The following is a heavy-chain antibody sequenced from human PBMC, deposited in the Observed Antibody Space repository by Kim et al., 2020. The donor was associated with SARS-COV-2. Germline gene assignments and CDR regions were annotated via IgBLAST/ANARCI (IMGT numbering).Heavy chain of an antibody. D-gene: IGHD4-17*01. CDR2: SN. CDR3: VAMATVTKFDY. V-gene: IGHV4-31*02. Sequence: SNHYNPSLRSRLTMSVDMSKNQFSLRLTSVTSADSAVYFCVAMATVTKFDYWGQGALVTVSS. J-gene: IGHJ4*02.